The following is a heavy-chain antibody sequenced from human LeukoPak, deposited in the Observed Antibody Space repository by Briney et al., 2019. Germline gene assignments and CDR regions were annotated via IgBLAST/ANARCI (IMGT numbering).Heavy chain of an antibody. D-gene: IGHD6-19*01. CDR3: TRGGSGWGWFDP. V-gene: IGHV3-49*04. CDR2: IRSTPYGGTV. Sequence: GGSLRLSCTASGFTFGDYAMTWVRQAPGKGLECLGFIRSTPYGGTVEYAASVRGRFTISRDDSKSIAYLQMNSLKTDDTAMSYCTRGGSGWGWFDPWGQGTLVTVSS. J-gene: IGHJ5*02. CDR1: GFTFGDYA.